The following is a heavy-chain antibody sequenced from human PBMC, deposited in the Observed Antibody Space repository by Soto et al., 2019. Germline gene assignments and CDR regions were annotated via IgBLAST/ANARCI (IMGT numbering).Heavy chain of an antibody. Sequence: QVQLVQSGAEVKKPGSSVKVSCKASGGTFSSYAISWVRQAPGQGLEWMGGIIPIFGTANYAQKFQGRVTITADESTSTAYMELSSLRSEDTAVYHCARAAQEALMYYYYYGMDVWGQGTTVTVSS. CDR2: IIPIFGTA. J-gene: IGHJ6*02. CDR3: ARAAQEALMYYYYYGMDV. V-gene: IGHV1-69*01. CDR1: GGTFSSYA.